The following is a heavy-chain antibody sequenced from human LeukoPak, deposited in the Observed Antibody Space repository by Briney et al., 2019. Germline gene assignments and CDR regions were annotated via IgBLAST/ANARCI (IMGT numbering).Heavy chain of an antibody. CDR1: GGSISSYY. CDR2: IYTSGNT. CDR3: ARDPTVTTYAY. J-gene: IGHJ4*02. D-gene: IGHD4-11*01. Sequence: SETLSLTCTVSGGSISSYYWSWIRQPAGKGLEWIGRIYTSGNTNYNPSLRSRVTMSVDTSKNQFSLKLSSVAAADTAVYYCARDPTVTTYAYWGQGTLVTVSS. V-gene: IGHV4-4*07.